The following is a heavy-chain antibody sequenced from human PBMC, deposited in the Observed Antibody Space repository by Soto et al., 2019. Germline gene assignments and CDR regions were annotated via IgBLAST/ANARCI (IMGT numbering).Heavy chain of an antibody. CDR3: AKEDSSGWSDAFDF. V-gene: IGHV3-23*01. CDR2: ISGSGGST. D-gene: IGHD6-19*01. CDR1: GFTFSSYA. Sequence: EVQLLESGGGLVQPGGSLRLSCAASGFTFSSYAMSWVRQAPGKGLEWVSAISGSGGSTYYADSVKGRFTISRDNCKNTPYLQMNSLRAGDTDVYYCAKEDSSGWSDAFDFLGQGTMVNLSS. J-gene: IGHJ3*01.